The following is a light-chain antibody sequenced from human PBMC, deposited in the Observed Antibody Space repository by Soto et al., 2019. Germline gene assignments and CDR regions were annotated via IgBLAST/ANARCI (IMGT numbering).Light chain of an antibody. Sequence: QSVLTQPPSVSGASGQRVTISCTGSRSNIGAGYNVHWYQQLPGTAPKLIIYDHNNRPSGVPDRFSGSKSGTSASLAITGLQAEDEADYYCQSYDTRLSAVVVFGGGTKVTVL. CDR2: DHN. J-gene: IGLJ2*01. CDR1: RSNIGAGYN. CDR3: QSYDTRLSAVVV. V-gene: IGLV1-40*01.